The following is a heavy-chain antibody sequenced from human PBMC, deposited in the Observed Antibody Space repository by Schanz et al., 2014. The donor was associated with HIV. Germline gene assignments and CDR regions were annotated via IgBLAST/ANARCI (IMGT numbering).Heavy chain of an antibody. D-gene: IGHD3-22*01. CDR3: AKDRNQYDSRYIGKGNYYYYYGMDV. Sequence: EVQLVESGGGLVKPGGSLRLSCTASGFTFSDYSMNWVRQTPGKGLEWVSFINNRANSIFYADSVRGRFTISRDNSKNTVYLQAKSLRPEDTAVYYCAKDRNQYDSRYIGKGNYYYYYGMDVWGQGTTVTVSS. CDR2: INNRANSI. V-gene: IGHV3-21*02. CDR1: GFTFSDYS. J-gene: IGHJ6*02.